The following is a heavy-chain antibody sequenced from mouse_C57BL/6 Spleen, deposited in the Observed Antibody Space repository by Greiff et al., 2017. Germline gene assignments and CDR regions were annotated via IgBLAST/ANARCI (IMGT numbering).Heavy chain of an antibody. Sequence: VQLQQSGPELVKPGASVKMSCKASGYTFTDYNMHWVKQSHGKSLEWIGYLNPNNGGTSYNQKFKGKATLTVNKSSSTAYMELRSLTSDDSAVYYGAREDYGSSYVWFAYWGQGTLVTVSA. CDR1: GYTFTDYN. V-gene: IGHV1-22*01. CDR2: LNPNNGGT. D-gene: IGHD1-1*01. J-gene: IGHJ3*01. CDR3: AREDYGSSYVWFAY.